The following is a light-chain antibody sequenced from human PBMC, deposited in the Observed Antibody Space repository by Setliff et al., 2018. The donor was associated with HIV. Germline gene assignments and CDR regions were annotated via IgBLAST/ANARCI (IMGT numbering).Light chain of an antibody. Sequence: QSVLTQPASVSGSPGQSITISCTGTSSDVGSYNYVSWYQQHPGEVPKLMIYDVTKRPSGVSNRFSASKSGNTASLTISGLQAEDEAHYYCCSYAGGDTWIFGGGTK. J-gene: IGLJ2*01. CDR3: CSYAGGDTWI. CDR2: DVT. V-gene: IGLV2-23*02. CDR1: SSDVGSYNY.